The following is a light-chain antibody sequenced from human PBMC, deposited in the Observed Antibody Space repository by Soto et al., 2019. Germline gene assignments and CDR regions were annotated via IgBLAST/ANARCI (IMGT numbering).Light chain of an antibody. CDR2: GAS. V-gene: IGKV1-9*01. Sequence: QLTQSPSSLSASVGDRVTITCLASQGISSNLAWYQQKPGRAPKLLIFGASTLQSAVPSRFSVSGSGTDFTLTISSLQPEDFATYFCQKLNAYPPWTFGQGTKVEIK. J-gene: IGKJ1*01. CDR3: QKLNAYPPWT. CDR1: QGISSN.